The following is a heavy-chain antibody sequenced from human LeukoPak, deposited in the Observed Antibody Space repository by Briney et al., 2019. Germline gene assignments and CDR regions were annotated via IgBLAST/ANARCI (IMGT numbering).Heavy chain of an antibody. J-gene: IGHJ4*02. CDR3: ARGGTGSYYDY. V-gene: IGHV3-48*01. Sequence: GGSLRLSCAASGFTFSSYTMNWVRQAPGKGLEWVSYISSSSSTLYYADSVKGRFTISRDNAKNSLYLKMSSLRAEDTAVYYCARGGTGSYYDYWGQGTLVTVSS. CDR2: ISSSSSTL. CDR1: GFTFSSYT. D-gene: IGHD3-10*01.